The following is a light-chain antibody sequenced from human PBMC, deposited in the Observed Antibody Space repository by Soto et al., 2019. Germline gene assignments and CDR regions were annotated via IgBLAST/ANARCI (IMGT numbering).Light chain of an antibody. Sequence: EVVMTQSPVTLSVSPGERATLSCRASQSINTNLAWYQKKPGQAPRLLIYGASTRATGVPARFSGSGSGTQFTLTISSLQSEDFALYYCQQYNDWPPKRTFGQGTRVDFK. V-gene: IGKV3-15*01. CDR1: QSINTN. CDR3: QQYNDWPPKRT. CDR2: GAS. J-gene: IGKJ1*01.